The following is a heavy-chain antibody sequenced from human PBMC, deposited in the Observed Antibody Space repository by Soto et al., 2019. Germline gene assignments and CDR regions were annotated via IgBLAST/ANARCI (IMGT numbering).Heavy chain of an antibody. V-gene: IGHV4-34*01. CDR2: INHSGST. D-gene: IGHD3-10*01. Sequence: SETLSLTCAVYGGSFSGYYWSWIRQPPGKGLEWIGEINHSGSTNYNPSLKSRVTISVDTSKNQFSLKLSSVTAADTAVYYCARVPDYYGSGSIDYWGQGTLVTVSS. CDR3: ARVPDYYGSGSIDY. J-gene: IGHJ4*02. CDR1: GGSFSGYY.